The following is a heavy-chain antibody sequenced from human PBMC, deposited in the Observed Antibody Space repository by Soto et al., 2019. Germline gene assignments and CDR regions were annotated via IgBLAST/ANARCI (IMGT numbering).Heavy chain of an antibody. D-gene: IGHD2-2*01. Sequence: PSETLSLTCAVYGGSFSGYYWSWIRQPPGKGLEWIGEINHSGSTNYNPSLKSRVTISVDTSKNQFSLKLSSVTAADTAVYYCARGGGPRSTSCYEGKRGWYFGVPYCYGMDVWGQGTTVTVSS. J-gene: IGHJ6*02. CDR1: GGSFSGYY. CDR3: ARGGGPRSTSCYEGKRGWYFGVPYCYGMDV. V-gene: IGHV4-34*01. CDR2: INHSGST.